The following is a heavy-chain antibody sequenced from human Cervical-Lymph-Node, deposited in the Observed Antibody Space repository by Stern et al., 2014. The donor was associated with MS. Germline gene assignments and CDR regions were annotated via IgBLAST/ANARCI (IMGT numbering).Heavy chain of an antibody. CDR2: IHDSGSP. CDR3: ATTRWDLFTWNWFDP. Sequence: VQLVESGPGLVKPSQTLSLTCTVSGGSISSSGYYWSWIRQPADKGLEWIGRIHDSGSPYYNPSLKRRVTISMDTAKNQFSLKLPSVTAADTAVYYCATTRWDLFTWNWFDPWGQGTLVTVSS. D-gene: IGHD1-26*01. CDR1: GGSISSSGYY. V-gene: IGHV4-61*02. J-gene: IGHJ5*02.